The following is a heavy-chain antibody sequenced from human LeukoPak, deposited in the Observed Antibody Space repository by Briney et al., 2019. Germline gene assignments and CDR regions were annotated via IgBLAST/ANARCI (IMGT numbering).Heavy chain of an antibody. CDR2: ISASGGST. CDR3: AREYSSSWSQTYYFDY. J-gene: IGHJ4*02. CDR1: GFTFSTHD. D-gene: IGHD6-13*01. V-gene: IGHV3-23*01. Sequence: PGGSLRLSCAASGFTFSTHDMGWVRQGPGKGLEWVSAISASGGSTYYADSVKGRFTISRDNSKNTLYMQMNSLRAEDTAVYYCAREYSSSWSQTYYFDYWGQGTLVTVSS.